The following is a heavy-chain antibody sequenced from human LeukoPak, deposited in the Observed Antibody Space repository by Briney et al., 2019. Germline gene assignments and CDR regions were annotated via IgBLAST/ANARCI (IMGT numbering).Heavy chain of an antibody. CDR1: GFTFDDYA. CDR3: AKDLGAYYDSSGPYNWFDP. D-gene: IGHD3-22*01. V-gene: IGHV3-9*01. Sequence: PGGSLRLSCAASGFTFDDYAMHWVRQAPGKGLEWVSGISWNSGSIGYADSVKGRFTISRDNAKNSPYLQMNSLRAEDTALYYCAKDLGAYYDSSGPYNWFDPWGQGTLVTVSS. CDR2: ISWNSGSI. J-gene: IGHJ5*02.